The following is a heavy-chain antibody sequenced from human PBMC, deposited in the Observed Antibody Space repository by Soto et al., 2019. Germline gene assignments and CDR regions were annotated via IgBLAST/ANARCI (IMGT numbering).Heavy chain of an antibody. J-gene: IGHJ3*02. CDR3: ASLDKGGDYGDAFDI. Sequence: SXTLSLTCTVSGGTISSSSYYWCWIRQPPGKGLEWIESIYYSGSTYYNPSLKSRVTISVDTSKNQFSLKLSSVTAADTAVYYCASLDKGGDYGDAFDIWGQGTMVTVSS. D-gene: IGHD4-17*01. CDR2: IYYSGST. CDR1: GGTISSSSYY. V-gene: IGHV4-39*01.